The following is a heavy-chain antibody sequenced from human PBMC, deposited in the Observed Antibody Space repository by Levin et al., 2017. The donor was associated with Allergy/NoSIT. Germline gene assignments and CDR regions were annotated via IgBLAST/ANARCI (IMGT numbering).Heavy chain of an antibody. CDR3: ARDATTGLTGSGYYYGMDV. V-gene: IGHV3-21*01. Sequence: GGSLRLSCAASGFMFSGYTMNWVRQAPGKGLEWVSSISSSSTYIYYADSVKGRFTISRDNAKNSLYLQMNSLRADDTAVYYCARDATTGLTGSGYYYGMDVWGQGTTVTVSS. J-gene: IGHJ6*02. CDR1: GFMFSGYT. CDR2: ISSSSTYI. D-gene: IGHD3-10*01.